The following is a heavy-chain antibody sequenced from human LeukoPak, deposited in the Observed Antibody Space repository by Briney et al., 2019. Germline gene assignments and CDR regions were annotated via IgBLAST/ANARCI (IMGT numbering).Heavy chain of an antibody. CDR3: ARYYGSGTHYMDV. V-gene: IGHV4-34*01. J-gene: IGHJ6*03. D-gene: IGHD3-10*01. Sequence: LRLSCTGSGFTLRSYEMSWIRQPPGKGLEGIGEINHSGSTNYNPSLKSRVTIPVDTSKNQFALKLSSVTAADTAVYYCARYYGSGTHYMDVWGKGTTVSVSS. CDR1: GFTLRSYE. CDR2: INHSGST.